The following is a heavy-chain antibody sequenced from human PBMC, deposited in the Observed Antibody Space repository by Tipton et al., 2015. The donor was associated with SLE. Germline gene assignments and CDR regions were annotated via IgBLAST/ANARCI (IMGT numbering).Heavy chain of an antibody. CDR1: GGSISSYY. Sequence: TLSLTCTVSGGSISSYYWSWIRQPAGKGLEWIGRIYASGSTNYNPSLKSRVTMSIDTSKNQFSLELSSVTAADMAVYYCARGHGLWLNYWGQGTLVTVSS. V-gene: IGHV4-4*07. CDR3: ARGHGLWLNY. CDR2: IYASGST. D-gene: IGHD5-18*01. J-gene: IGHJ4*02.